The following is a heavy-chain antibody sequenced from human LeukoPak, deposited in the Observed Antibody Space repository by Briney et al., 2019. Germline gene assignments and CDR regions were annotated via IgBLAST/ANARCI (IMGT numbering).Heavy chain of an antibody. CDR3: ARLKGRVVPTSLDP. J-gene: IGHJ5*02. CDR2: ISSSGSTI. Sequence: GGSLRLSCAASGFTFSDYYMSWIRQAPGKGLEWVSYISSSGSTIYYADSVRGRFTISRDNAKNSLYLQMNSLRAEDTAVYYCARLKGRVVPTSLDPWSQGTLVTVSS. D-gene: IGHD2-2*01. V-gene: IGHV3-11*01. CDR1: GFTFSDYY.